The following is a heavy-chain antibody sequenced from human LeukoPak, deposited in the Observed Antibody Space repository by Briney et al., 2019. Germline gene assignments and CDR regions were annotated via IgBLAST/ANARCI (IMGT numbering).Heavy chain of an antibody. D-gene: IGHD2-2*01. Sequence: SETLSLTCTVSGGSISSYCWSWTRQPAGKGLEWIGRIYTSGSTNYNPSLKSRVTMSVDTSKNQFSLKLSSVTAADTAVYYCARDQDVVVPAAYNWFDPWGQGTLVTVSS. CDR2: IYTSGST. CDR3: ARDQDVVVPAAYNWFDP. J-gene: IGHJ5*02. V-gene: IGHV4-4*07. CDR1: GGSISSYC.